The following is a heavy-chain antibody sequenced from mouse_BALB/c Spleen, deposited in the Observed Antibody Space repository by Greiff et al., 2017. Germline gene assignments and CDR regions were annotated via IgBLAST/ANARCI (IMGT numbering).Heavy chain of an antibody. CDR1: GFTFSSFG. CDR3: AGSATTAYYAMDY. Sequence: EVQVVESGGGLVQPGGSRKLSCAASGFTFSSFGMHWVRQAPEKGLEWVAYISSGSSTIYYADTVKGRNTISRDNPKNTQFLQMTSLRSEDTAMYYCAGSATTAYYAMDYWGQGTSVTVSS. V-gene: IGHV5-17*02. J-gene: IGHJ4*01. CDR2: ISSGSSTI. D-gene: IGHD1-2*01.